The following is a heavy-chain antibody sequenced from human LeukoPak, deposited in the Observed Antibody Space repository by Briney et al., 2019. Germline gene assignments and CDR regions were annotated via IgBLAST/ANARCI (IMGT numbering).Heavy chain of an antibody. D-gene: IGHD6-19*01. J-gene: IGHJ4*02. Sequence: PSETLSLTCTVSNDSISSSINYWGWIRQPPGKGLEWIGTIYHSGSAYYNPSLKSRVTISVSTSKNQFSLRLTSVIATDSAVYYCARSVAVAGTFEYWGQGTPVTVSS. CDR1: NDSISSSINY. CDR2: IYHSGSA. CDR3: ARSVAVAGTFEY. V-gene: IGHV4-39*01.